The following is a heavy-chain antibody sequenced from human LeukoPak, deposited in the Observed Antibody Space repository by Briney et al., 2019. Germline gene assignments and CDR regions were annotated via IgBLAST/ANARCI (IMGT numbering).Heavy chain of an antibody. CDR3: ARRTGASMTTVTTYWFDP. D-gene: IGHD4-17*01. J-gene: IGHJ5*02. CDR2: INHSGST. Sequence: SETLSLTCAVSGGSFSGYYWSWIRQPPGKGLEWIGEINHSGSTNYNPSLKRRVTISVETSKNQFYLKLSSVTAADTAVYYCARRTGASMTTVTTYWFDPWGQGTLVTVSS. V-gene: IGHV4-34*01. CDR1: GGSFSGYY.